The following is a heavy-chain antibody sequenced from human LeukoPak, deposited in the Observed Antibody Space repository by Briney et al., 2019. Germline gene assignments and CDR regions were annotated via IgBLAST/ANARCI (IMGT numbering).Heavy chain of an antibody. J-gene: IGHJ4*02. CDR2: ISSSSSTI. Sequence: PGGSLRLSCAASEFTFSSYSMNWVRQAPGKGPEWVSYISSSSSTIYYADSVKGRFTISRGNAKNSLYLQMNSLRAEDTAVYYCAREPETYYYDSSGYYKPGFDYWGQGTLVTVSS. D-gene: IGHD3-22*01. CDR1: EFTFSSYS. CDR3: AREPETYYYDSSGYYKPGFDY. V-gene: IGHV3-48*01.